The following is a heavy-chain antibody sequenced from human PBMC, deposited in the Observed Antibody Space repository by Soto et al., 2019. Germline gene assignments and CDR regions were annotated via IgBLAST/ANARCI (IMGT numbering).Heavy chain of an antibody. Sequence: GGSLRLSCAASGFTFSDHYMDWVRQAPGKGLEWVGRNRNKAKSYTTDYAASVKGRFTISRDDSKNTLYLQINNLKTEDTGVYYCTTPDLVASGDTWGQGTMVTVSS. J-gene: IGHJ3*02. CDR2: NRNKAKSYTT. CDR3: TTPDLVASGDT. V-gene: IGHV3-72*01. CDR1: GFTFSDHY. D-gene: IGHD2-8*02.